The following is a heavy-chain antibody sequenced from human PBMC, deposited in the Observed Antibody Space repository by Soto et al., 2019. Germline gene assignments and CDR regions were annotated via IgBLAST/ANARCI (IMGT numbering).Heavy chain of an antibody. J-gene: IGHJ4*02. CDR2: ISSSSSTI. V-gene: IGHV3-48*02. D-gene: IGHD3-22*01. CDR1: GFTFSSYS. CDR3: ARRYYYDSSGYVGGIYFDY. Sequence: GGSLRLSCAASGFTFSSYSMNWVRQAPGKGLEWVSYISSSSSTIYYADSVKGRFTISRDNAKNSLYLQMNSLRDEDTAVYYCARRYYYDSSGYVGGIYFDYWGQGTLVTVSS.